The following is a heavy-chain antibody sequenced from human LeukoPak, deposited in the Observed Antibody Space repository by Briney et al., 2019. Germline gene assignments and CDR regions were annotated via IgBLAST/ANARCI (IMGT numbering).Heavy chain of an antibody. D-gene: IGHD6-13*01. CDR2: IYTSGST. Sequence: SETLSLTCTVSGGSISSYYWSWIRQPAGKGLEWIGRIYTSGSTNYNPSLKSRVTMSVDTSKNQFSLKLSSVNAADTAVYYCARGPFSSSWYYFDYWGQGTLVTVSS. J-gene: IGHJ4*02. V-gene: IGHV4-4*07. CDR1: GGSISSYY. CDR3: ARGPFSSSWYYFDY.